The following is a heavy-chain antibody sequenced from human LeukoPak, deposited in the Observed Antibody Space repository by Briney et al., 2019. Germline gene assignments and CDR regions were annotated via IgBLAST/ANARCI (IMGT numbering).Heavy chain of an antibody. Sequence: PSETLSLTCTVSGGSISSSSYYWSWIRQPAGKGLEWIGRIYTSGSTNYNPSLKSRVTISVDTSKNQFSLKLSSVTAADTAVYYCARDSSSSGYFQHWGQGTLVTVSS. CDR3: ARDSSSSGYFQH. V-gene: IGHV4-61*02. CDR2: IYTSGST. CDR1: GGSISSSSYY. J-gene: IGHJ1*01. D-gene: IGHD6-6*01.